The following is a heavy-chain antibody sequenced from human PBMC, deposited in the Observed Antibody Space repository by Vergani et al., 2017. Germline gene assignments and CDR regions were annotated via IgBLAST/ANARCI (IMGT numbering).Heavy chain of an antibody. Sequence: QVQLQQWGAGLLKPSETLSLTCAVYGGSFSGYYWSWLRQPPGKGLEWIGEINHSGSTNYNPSLKSRVTISVDTSKNQFSLKLSSVTAADTAVYYCASGRGWLPPFYWYFDLWGRGTLVTVSS. CDR1: GGSFSGYY. CDR2: INHSGST. D-gene: IGHD5-24*01. J-gene: IGHJ2*01. V-gene: IGHV4-34*01. CDR3: ASGRGWLPPFYWYFDL.